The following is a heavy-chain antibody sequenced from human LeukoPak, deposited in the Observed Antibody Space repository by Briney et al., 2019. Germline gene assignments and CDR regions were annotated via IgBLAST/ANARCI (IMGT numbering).Heavy chain of an antibody. CDR2: IIPIFGTA. D-gene: IGHD6-6*01. J-gene: IGHJ6*02. V-gene: IGHV1-69*13. CDR1: GGTFSSYA. CDR3: ARGPYSSSPRSFYYYYGMDV. Sequence: SVTVSCTASGGTFSSYAISWVRQAPGQGLEWMGGIIPIFGTANYAQKFQGRVTITADESTSTAYMELSSLRSEDTAVYYCARGPYSSSPRSFYYYYGMDVWGQGTTVTVSS.